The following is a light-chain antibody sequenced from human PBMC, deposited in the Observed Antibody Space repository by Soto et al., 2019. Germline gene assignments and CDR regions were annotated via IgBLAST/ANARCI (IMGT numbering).Light chain of an antibody. CDR1: SSDIGTYNH. CDR2: EDI. CDR3: CSYTTSSTLV. V-gene: IGLV2-14*01. J-gene: IGLJ1*01. Sequence: QSALTQPASVSGSPGQSITISCAGTSSDIGTYNHVSWYQQHPGKAPQLIIYEDINRPSGLSSRFSGSTSGNTASLTISGLQAEDEADYFCCSYTTSSTLVCGTGTKLTVL.